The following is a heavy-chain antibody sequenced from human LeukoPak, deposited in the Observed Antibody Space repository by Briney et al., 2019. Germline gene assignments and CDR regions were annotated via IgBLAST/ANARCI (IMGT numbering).Heavy chain of an antibody. CDR2: ISGSGGST. CDR1: GFTFSSYA. V-gene: IGHV3-23*01. CDR3: AKDSDYGNWFDP. J-gene: IGHJ5*02. Sequence: GGSLRLSCAASGFTFSSYAMSWVRQAPGKGLEWVSAISGSGGSTYYADSVKGRFTISRDNSKNTLYLQMHSLRAEDTAVYYCAKDSDYGNWFDPRGQGTLVTVSS. D-gene: IGHD4-17*01.